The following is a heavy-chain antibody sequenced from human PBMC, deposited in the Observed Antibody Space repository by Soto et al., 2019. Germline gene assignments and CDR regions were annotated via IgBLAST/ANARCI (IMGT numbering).Heavy chain of an antibody. D-gene: IGHD3-10*01. Sequence: EVQLVESGGGLVKPGGSLRLSCAVSGFTFSNAWMSWVRQAPGMGLEWVGRIKSQIDGGTTDYAAPVKGRFTISRDDSKKTLYLQMNSLKTEDTAVYYCTTDADVLLRFGDLRDGLHYWGQGTLVTVSS. CDR2: IKSQIDGGTT. J-gene: IGHJ4*02. CDR1: GFTFSNAW. CDR3: TTDADVLLRFGDLRDGLHY. V-gene: IGHV3-15*01.